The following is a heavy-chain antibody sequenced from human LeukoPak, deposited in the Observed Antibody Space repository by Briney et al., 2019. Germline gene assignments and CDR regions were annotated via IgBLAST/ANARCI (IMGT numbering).Heavy chain of an antibody. Sequence: QPGGFLRLSCAASGFTVSSNYMSWVCQAPGKGLGWVSVIYSGGSTYYADSVKGRFTISRDNSKNTLYLQMNSLRAEDTAVYYCASGPNYYDSSGYVDYWGQGTLVTVSS. D-gene: IGHD3-22*01. J-gene: IGHJ4*02. CDR1: GFTVSSNY. CDR2: IYSGGST. CDR3: ASGPNYYDSSGYVDY. V-gene: IGHV3-53*01.